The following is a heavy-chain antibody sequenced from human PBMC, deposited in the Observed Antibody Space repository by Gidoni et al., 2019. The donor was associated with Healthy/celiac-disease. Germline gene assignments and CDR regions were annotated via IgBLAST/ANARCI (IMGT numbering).Heavy chain of an antibody. CDR1: GGYIGSSTYY. CDR2: IYYSGST. Sequence: QLQLQESGPGLVKPSDTVSLTCTVSGGYIGSSTYYSGWIRQPPGKGLECIGSIYYSGSTYYNPALKSRVSISVDASTNQLSLKLSSVTAADTAVYYCARHQTYSSSWYRGYYMDVWGKGTTVTVSS. D-gene: IGHD6-13*01. V-gene: IGHV4-39*01. J-gene: IGHJ6*03. CDR3: ARHQTYSSSWYRGYYMDV.